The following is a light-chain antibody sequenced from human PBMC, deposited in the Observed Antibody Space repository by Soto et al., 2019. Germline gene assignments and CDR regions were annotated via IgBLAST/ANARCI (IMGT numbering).Light chain of an antibody. V-gene: IGLV1-47*01. CDR2: RND. Sequence: QSVLTQPPSASGTPEQSVTISCSGSSSNIGSNFVYWFQQLPGTAPKLLMFRNDHRPSGVPDRFSGSESGTSASLAISGLRXDDEXDYYCAAWDDSLSGPVFGGGTKLTVL. J-gene: IGLJ3*02. CDR3: AAWDDSLSGPV. CDR1: SSNIGSNF.